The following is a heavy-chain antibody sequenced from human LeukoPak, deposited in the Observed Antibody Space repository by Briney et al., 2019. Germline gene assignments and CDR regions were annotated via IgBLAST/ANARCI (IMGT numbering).Heavy chain of an antibody. CDR1: GYTFTSYY. D-gene: IGHD4-17*01. CDR2: INAGNGNT. V-gene: IGHV1-3*01. J-gene: IGHJ6*02. CDR3: ARGDYGDYVVYGMDV. Sequence: ASVKVSCKASGYTFTSYYMHWVRQAPGQRLEWMGWINAGNGNTKYSQKFQGRVTITRDTSASTAYMELSSLRSEDTAVYYCARGDYGDYVVYGMDVWGQGTTVTVSS.